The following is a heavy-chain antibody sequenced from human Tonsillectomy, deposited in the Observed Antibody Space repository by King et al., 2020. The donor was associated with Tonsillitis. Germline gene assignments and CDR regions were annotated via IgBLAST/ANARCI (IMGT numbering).Heavy chain of an antibody. J-gene: IGHJ4*02. CDR3: ARDDLYSFDY. Sequence: VQLVESGGELVQPGGSLRLSCAASGFSFSSYSMNWIRQAPGRGLEWGAYHSSRSALIKYSDSVRGRFPNSRDYAKNSLYLQINSLRAEDTAVYYCARDDLYSFDYWGQGALVTVSS. CDR1: GFSFSSYS. D-gene: IGHD4-11*01. CDR2: HSSRSALI. V-gene: IGHV3-48*01.